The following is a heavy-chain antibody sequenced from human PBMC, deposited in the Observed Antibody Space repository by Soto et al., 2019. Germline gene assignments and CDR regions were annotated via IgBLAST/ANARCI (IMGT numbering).Heavy chain of an antibody. CDR2: ISGSGGST. Sequence: VRQAPGKGLEWVSAISGSGGSTYYADSVKGRFTISRDNSKNTLYLQMNSLRAEDTAVYYCAKFGGQQPDYWGQGTLVTVSS. J-gene: IGHJ4*02. D-gene: IGHD6-13*01. V-gene: IGHV3-23*01. CDR3: AKFGGQQPDY.